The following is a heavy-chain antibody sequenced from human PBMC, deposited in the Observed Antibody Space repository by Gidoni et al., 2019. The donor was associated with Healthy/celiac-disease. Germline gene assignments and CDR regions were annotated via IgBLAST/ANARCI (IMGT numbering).Heavy chain of an antibody. CDR2: IYYSGST. CDR1: GGSINSGGYY. Sequence: QVQLQESGPGLVKPSQTLSLTCTVSGGSINSGGYYWRWIRQHPGKGLEWIGYIYYSGSTYYNPSLKSRVTISVDTSKNQFSLKLSSVTAADTAVYYCARRPYWVSAAAFDYWGQGTLVTVSS. D-gene: IGHD2-8*01. V-gene: IGHV4-31*03. J-gene: IGHJ4*02. CDR3: ARRPYWVSAAAFDY.